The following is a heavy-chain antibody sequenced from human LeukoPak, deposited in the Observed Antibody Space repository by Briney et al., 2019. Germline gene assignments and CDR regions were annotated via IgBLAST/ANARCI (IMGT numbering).Heavy chain of an antibody. CDR3: ARVGGYDFWSGYYPLDV. CDR1: GFTFSSYA. CDR2: ISSSSSYI. D-gene: IGHD3-3*01. Sequence: GGSLRLSCAASGFTFSSYAMSWVRQAPGKGLEWVSSISSSSSYIYYADSVKGRFTISRDNAKNSLYLQMNSLRAEDTAVYYCARVGGYDFWSGYYPLDVWGQGTTVTVSS. V-gene: IGHV3-21*01. J-gene: IGHJ6*02.